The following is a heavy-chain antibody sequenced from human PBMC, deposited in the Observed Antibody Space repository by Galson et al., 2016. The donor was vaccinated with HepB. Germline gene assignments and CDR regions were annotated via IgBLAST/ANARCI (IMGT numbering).Heavy chain of an antibody. CDR2: IYIGGTT. D-gene: IGHD2-21*02. V-gene: IGHV3-53*01. Sequence: SLRLSCAASGFSVSSHYMTWVRQAPGKGLEWISIIYIGGTTFYAGSVEGRFTISRDNSNNSVYLQLNSLRVEDTAVYYCARDMGENCGVDCFSGWFDPWGQGTLVTGSS. CDR1: GFSVSSHY. J-gene: IGHJ5*02. CDR3: ARDMGENCGVDCFSGWFDP.